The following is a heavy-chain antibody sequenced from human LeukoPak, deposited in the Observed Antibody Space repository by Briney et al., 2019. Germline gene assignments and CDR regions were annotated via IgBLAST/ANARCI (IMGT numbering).Heavy chain of an antibody. V-gene: IGHV1-18*01. J-gene: IGHJ3*02. Sequence: ASVKVSCKASGYTFTSYGISLVRQAPGQGLEWMGWISAYSGNTNYAQKLQGRVTMTTDTSTSTAYMELGSLRSDDTAVYYCARDQWEYGDYGDAFDIWGQGTMVTVSS. D-gene: IGHD4-17*01. CDR1: GYTFTSYG. CDR2: ISAYSGNT. CDR3: ARDQWEYGDYGDAFDI.